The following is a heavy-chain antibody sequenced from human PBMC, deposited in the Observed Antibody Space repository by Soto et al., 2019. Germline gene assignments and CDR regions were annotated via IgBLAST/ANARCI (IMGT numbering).Heavy chain of an antibody. V-gene: IGHV3-33*01. CDR1: GFTFSSYG. J-gene: IGHJ6*03. D-gene: IGHD6-13*01. Sequence: GGSLRLFCAASGFTFSSYGMHWVRQAPGKGLEWVAVIWYDGSNKYYADSVKGRFTISRDNSKNTLYLQMNSLRAEDTAVYYCARVTPGYSSSWPTLGPTVKDYYYMDVWGKGTTVTVSS. CDR3: ARVTPGYSSSWPTLGPTVKDYYYMDV. CDR2: IWYDGSNK.